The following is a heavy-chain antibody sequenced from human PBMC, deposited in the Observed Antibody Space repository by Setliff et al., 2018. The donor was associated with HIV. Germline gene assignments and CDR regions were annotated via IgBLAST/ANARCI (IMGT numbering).Heavy chain of an antibody. J-gene: IGHJ6*03. Sequence: ETLSLTCTVSGPSINIHYWSWIRQSPGKGFEWIGYIYSTGSTNYNPSLQSRVTISVDTSKNQFSLKLSSVTAADTAVYYCARDGPLEGSYRYYYYYMDVWGKGTTVTVSS. CDR3: ARDGPLEGSYRYYYYYMDV. D-gene: IGHD3-10*01. V-gene: IGHV4-59*11. CDR1: GPSINIHY. CDR2: IYSTGST.